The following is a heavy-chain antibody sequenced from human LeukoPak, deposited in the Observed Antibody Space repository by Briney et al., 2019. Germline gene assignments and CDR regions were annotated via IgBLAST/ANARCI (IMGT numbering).Heavy chain of an antibody. CDR1: GYTFTGYY. CDR2: INPNSGGT. V-gene: IGHV1-2*02. CDR3: ARSKYGDYLFYFDY. J-gene: IGHJ4*02. Sequence: GASVKVSCKASGYTFTGYYMHWVRQAPGQGLEWMGWINPNSGGTNYAQKFQGRVTMTRDTSISTAYMELSRLRSDDTAVYYCARSKYGDYLFYFDYWGQGTLVTVSS. D-gene: IGHD4-17*01.